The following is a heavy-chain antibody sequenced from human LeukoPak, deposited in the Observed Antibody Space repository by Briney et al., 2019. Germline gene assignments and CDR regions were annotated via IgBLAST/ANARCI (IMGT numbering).Heavy chain of an antibody. CDR1: RITFRHYA. Sequence: GGSLRLSCVASRITFRHYAMNWVRQSPGRGLEWVSSIFDSGAPSYYADPVKGRFTISRDNSRNTFYLQMENLRAEDSATYYCTKAVGGGRDAYDIWGQGTRVIVSS. D-gene: IGHD3-16*01. CDR3: TKAVGGGRDAYDI. CDR2: IFDSGAPS. J-gene: IGHJ3*02. V-gene: IGHV3-23*01.